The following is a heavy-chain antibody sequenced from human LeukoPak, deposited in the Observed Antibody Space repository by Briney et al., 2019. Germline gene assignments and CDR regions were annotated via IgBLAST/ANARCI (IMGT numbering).Heavy chain of an antibody. CDR2: IIPIFGTA. CDR1: GYTFTGYY. CDR3: ARGGEDQLLYFDY. Sequence: SVKVSCKASGYTFTGYYMHWVRQAPGQGLEWMGGIIPIFGTANYAQKFQGRVTITADESTSTAYMVLSSLRSEDTAVYYCARGGEDQLLYFDYWGQGTLVTVSS. J-gene: IGHJ4*02. D-gene: IGHD2-2*01. V-gene: IGHV1-69*13.